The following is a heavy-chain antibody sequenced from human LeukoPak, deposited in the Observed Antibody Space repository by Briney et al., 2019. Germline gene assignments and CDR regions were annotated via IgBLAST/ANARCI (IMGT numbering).Heavy chain of an antibody. CDR1: GFTFSSYS. V-gene: IGHV3-23*01. Sequence: PGRSLRLSCAASGFTFSSYSMNWVRQAPGKGLEWVSAISGSGGSTYYADSVKGRFTISRDNSRNTLYLQMNSLRAEDTAVYYCARVLRYCSGGNCYSGGLGYMDVWGKGTTVTISS. CDR2: ISGSGGST. J-gene: IGHJ6*03. CDR3: ARVLRYCSGGNCYSGGLGYMDV. D-gene: IGHD2-15*01.